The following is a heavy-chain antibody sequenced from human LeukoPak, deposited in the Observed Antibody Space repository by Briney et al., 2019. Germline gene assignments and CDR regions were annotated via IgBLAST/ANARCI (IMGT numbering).Heavy chain of an antibody. D-gene: IGHD2/OR15-2a*01. CDR1: GFTFSSHA. CDR2: ISGSGDTT. CDR3: ARSDCNSIPCYVRDY. Sequence: PGGSLRLSCAASGFTFSSHAMSWVRRAPGKGLERVSLISGSGDTTSYADPVKGRFTISRDNSKNTLFLQMNSLRAEDTAVYFCARSDCNSIPCYVRDYWGQGTLVTVSS. J-gene: IGHJ4*02. V-gene: IGHV3-23*01.